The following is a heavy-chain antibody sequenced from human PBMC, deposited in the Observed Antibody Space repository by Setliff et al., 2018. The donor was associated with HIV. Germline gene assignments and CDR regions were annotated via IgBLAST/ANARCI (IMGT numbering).Heavy chain of an antibody. CDR2: IHTTGST. V-gene: IGHV4-61*09. J-gene: IGHJ2*01. D-gene: IGHD1-26*01. CDR3: ARAAYSGTYLWEPATDL. Sequence: SETLSLTCSVSGDSISSGSYYWSWIRLPAGKGLEWIGQIHTTGSTNYNPSLERRLTISIDTSKNQFSLKLSSVTAADTAVYYCARAAYSGTYLWEPATDLWGRGTLVTVSS. CDR1: GDSISSGSYY.